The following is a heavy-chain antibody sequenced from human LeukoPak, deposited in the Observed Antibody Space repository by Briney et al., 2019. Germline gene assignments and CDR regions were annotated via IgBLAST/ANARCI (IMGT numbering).Heavy chain of an antibody. CDR3: AKESAYDFWSGYGPNYYYYYYMDV. Sequence: GGSLRLSCAASRFTFSSYGMHWVRQAPGKGLEWVAFIRYDGSNKYYADSVKGRFTISRDNSKNTLYLQMNSLRAEDTAVYYCAKESAYDFWSGYGPNYYYYYYMDVWGKGTTVTVSS. CDR2: IRYDGSNK. V-gene: IGHV3-30*02. J-gene: IGHJ6*03. D-gene: IGHD3-3*01. CDR1: RFTFSSYG.